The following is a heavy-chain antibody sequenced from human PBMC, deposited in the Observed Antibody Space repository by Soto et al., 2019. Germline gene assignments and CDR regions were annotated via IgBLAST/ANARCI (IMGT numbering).Heavy chain of an antibody. V-gene: IGHV3-23*01. Sequence: GGSLRLSCAASGFTFSSYAMSWVRQAPGKGLEWVSAISGSGGSTYYADSVKGRFTISRDNSKNTLYLQMNSLRAEDTAVYYCAKGCRTYYDFWSGYCSYFDYWGQEPWSPSPQ. CDR1: GFTFSSYA. J-gene: IGHJ4*01. D-gene: IGHD3-3*01. CDR2: ISGSGGST. CDR3: AKGCRTYYDFWSGYCSYFDY.